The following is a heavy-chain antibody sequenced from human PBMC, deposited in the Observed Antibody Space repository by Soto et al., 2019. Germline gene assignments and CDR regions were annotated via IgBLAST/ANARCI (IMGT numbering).Heavy chain of an antibody. CDR2: ISGSGGST. CDR1: GFTFSSYA. CDR3: AKDCSNPQIPAACLGAFDI. V-gene: IGHV3-23*01. J-gene: IGHJ3*02. Sequence: QAGGSLRLSCAASGFTFSSYAMSWVRQAPGKGLEWVSAISGSGGSTYYADSVKGRFTISRDNSKNTLYLQMNSLRAEDTAVYYCAKDCSNPQIPAACLGAFDIWGQGTMVTVSS. D-gene: IGHD2-2*01.